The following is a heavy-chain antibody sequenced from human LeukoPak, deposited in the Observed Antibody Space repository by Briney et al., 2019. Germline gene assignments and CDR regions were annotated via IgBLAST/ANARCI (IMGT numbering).Heavy chain of an antibody. CDR3: VKWGDYDILTGYYVPDF. V-gene: IGHV3-23*01. J-gene: IGHJ4*02. D-gene: IGHD3-9*01. CDR1: GFIFRNYA. Sequence: EASLRLSCAASGFIFRNYAMSWVRQAPGKGLEWVSAITGSGDTTFYADSVKGRFTISRDNSKNALYVEMNTLRAEDTAVYYCVKWGDYDILTGYYVPDFWGQGTLVTVSS. CDR2: ITGSGDTT.